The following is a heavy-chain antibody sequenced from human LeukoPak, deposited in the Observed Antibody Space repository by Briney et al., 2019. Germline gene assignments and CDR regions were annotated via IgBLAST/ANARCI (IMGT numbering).Heavy chain of an antibody. CDR3: TRDQEGSDY. CDR1: GFTFSSYS. V-gene: IGHV3-48*01. Sequence: PGGSLRLSCVASGFTFSSYSMNWVCQAPGKGLEWVSYITRSSSAKFYADSVKGRFTISRDNAENLLYLQMNSLRAEDTAVYYCTRDQEGSDYWGQGTLVTVSS. CDR2: ITRSSSAK. J-gene: IGHJ4*02.